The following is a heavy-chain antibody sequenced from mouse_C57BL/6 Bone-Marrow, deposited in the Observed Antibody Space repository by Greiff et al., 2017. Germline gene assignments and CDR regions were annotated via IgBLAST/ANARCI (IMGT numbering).Heavy chain of an antibody. CDR1: GFTFSSYA. V-gene: IGHV5-4*01. J-gene: IGHJ4*01. Sequence: EVMLVESGGGLVKPGGSLKLSCAASGFTFSSYAMSWVRQTPEKRLAWVATISDGGSYTYYPDNVKGRFTISRDNAKNNLYLQMSHLKSEDTAMYYCAREASYYSYYYAMDYWGQGTSVTVSS. D-gene: IGHD2-12*01. CDR3: AREASYYSYYYAMDY. CDR2: ISDGGSYT.